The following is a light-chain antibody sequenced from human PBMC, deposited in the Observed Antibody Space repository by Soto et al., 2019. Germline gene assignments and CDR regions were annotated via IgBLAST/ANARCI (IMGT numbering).Light chain of an antibody. CDR3: SSYAGSNNYV. CDR1: SSDVGAYNY. V-gene: IGLV2-8*01. J-gene: IGLJ1*01. CDR2: EVS. Sequence: QSVLTQPASVSGSPGQSITISCTGTSSDVGAYNYVSWYQQHPANAPKLMIYEVSKRPSGVPDRFSGSKSGNTASLTVSGLQAEDEADYYCSSYAGSNNYVFGTGTKVTVL.